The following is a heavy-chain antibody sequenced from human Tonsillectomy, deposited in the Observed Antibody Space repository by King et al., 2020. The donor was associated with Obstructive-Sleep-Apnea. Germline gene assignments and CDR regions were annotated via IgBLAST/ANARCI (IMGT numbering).Heavy chain of an antibody. V-gene: IGHV3-30-3*01. CDR2: ISYDGSNI. J-gene: IGHJ3*02. Sequence: QLVQSGGGVVQPGRSLRLSCAASGFTFSSYAMHWVRQAPGKGLEWVAVISYDGSNIYYADSVKGRFTISRDNSKNTLYLQMNSLRAEDTAVYYCARDSSITDAFDIWGQGTMVTVSS. CDR1: GFTFSSYA. CDR3: ARDSSITDAFDI. D-gene: IGHD1-14*01.